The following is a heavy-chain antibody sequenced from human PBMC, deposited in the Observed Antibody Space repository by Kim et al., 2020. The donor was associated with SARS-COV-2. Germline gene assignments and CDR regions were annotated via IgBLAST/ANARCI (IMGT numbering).Heavy chain of an antibody. CDR3: ARGRGHKNLIRGPFAHHWFDY. Sequence: SETLSLTCAVYGGSFSGYYWGYFRQPPGQGLEWVGEISHSGTANYKASLKSRATMSVDTSKNQFSLKLTSVTAADTAMYFCARGRGHKNLIRGPFAHHWFDYWGQGIQVIVSS. CDR1: GGSFSGYY. CDR2: ISHSGTA. J-gene: IGHJ4*02. V-gene: IGHV4-34*01. D-gene: IGHD3-10*01.